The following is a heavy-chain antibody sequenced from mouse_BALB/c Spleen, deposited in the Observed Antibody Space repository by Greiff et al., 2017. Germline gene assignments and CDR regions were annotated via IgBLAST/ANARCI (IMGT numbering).Heavy chain of an antibody. J-gene: IGHJ3*01. CDR2: ISYSGST. CDR1: GYSITSDYA. CDR3: ARTSKFPHYYGSSSPFAY. V-gene: IGHV3-2*02. D-gene: IGHD1-1*01. Sequence: VQLKESGPGLVKPSQSLSLTCTVTGYSITSDYAWNWIRQFPGNKLEWMGYISYSGSTSYNPSLKSRISITRDTSKNQFFLQLNSVTTEDTATYYCARTSKFPHYYGSSSPFAYWGQGTLVTVSA.